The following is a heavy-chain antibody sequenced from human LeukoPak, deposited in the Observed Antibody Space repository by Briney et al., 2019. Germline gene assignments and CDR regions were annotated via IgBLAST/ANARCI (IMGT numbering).Heavy chain of an antibody. Sequence: GGSLRLSCAASGFTFSSYWMHRVRQAPGKGLVWVSRINSDGCSTSYADSVKGRFTISRDNAKNTLYLQMNSLRAEDTAVYYCARESRITGTTYRTWFDPWGQGTLVTVSS. CDR3: ARESRITGTTYRTWFDP. CDR2: INSDGCST. CDR1: GFTFSSYW. V-gene: IGHV3-74*01. J-gene: IGHJ5*02. D-gene: IGHD1-7*01.